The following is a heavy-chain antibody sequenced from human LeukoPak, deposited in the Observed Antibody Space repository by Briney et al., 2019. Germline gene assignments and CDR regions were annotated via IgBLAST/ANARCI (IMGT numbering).Heavy chain of an antibody. D-gene: IGHD3-10*01. CDR3: AKSNGYGLIDI. Sequence: PSETLSLTCTVSGASISSYYWSWIRHAPRKGLEWIGYISDSGSTNYNPSLKSRVTISVDTSKNQFSLKLNSVTAADTAVYYCAKSNGYGLIDIWGQGTMVTVSS. CDR2: ISDSGST. J-gene: IGHJ3*02. CDR1: GASISSYY. V-gene: IGHV4-59*12.